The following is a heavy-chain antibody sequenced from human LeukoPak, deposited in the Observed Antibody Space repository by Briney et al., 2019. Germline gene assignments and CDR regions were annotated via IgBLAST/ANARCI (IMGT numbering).Heavy chain of an antibody. CDR3: AKDYYVSASGNFDAFDM. Sequence: GGSLRLSCVASGFTFTTYAMNWVRQAPGKGLEWVSTIRTSATSSYYADSVKGRFTISRDNSKNILYLQMNSLRAEDTAVYYCAKDYYVSASGNFDAFDMWGQGTMVTVSS. CDR2: IRTSATSS. J-gene: IGHJ3*02. CDR1: GFTFTTYA. D-gene: IGHD3-10*02. V-gene: IGHV3-23*01.